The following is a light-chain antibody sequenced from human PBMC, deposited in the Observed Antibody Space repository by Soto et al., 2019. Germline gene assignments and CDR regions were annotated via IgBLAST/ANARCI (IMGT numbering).Light chain of an antibody. J-gene: IGLJ1*01. CDR1: ISNIGTNY. CDR3: AAWDDTVRSYV. V-gene: IGLV1-47*01. Sequence: QSVLTHPPSVSGTPGQRVTISCSGVISNIGTNYVHWFQQLPGTAPKVLSNRDNQRPSGVPDRFSGSKSGTSASLAISGLRSEDEAEYYCAAWDDTVRSYVFGTGTKLTVL. CDR2: RDN.